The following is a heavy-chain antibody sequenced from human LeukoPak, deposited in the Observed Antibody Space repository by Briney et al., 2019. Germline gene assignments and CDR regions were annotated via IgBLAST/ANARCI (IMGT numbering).Heavy chain of an antibody. CDR2: INPNSGGT. CDR3: ARDRRVGATNFDY. CDR1: GYTSTGYY. Sequence: GASVKVSCKASGYTSTGYYMHWVRQAPGQGLEWMGRINPNSGGTNYAQKFQGRVTMTRDMSISTAYMELRSLRSDDTAVYYCARDRRVGATNFDYWGQGTLVTVSS. D-gene: IGHD1-26*01. J-gene: IGHJ4*02. V-gene: IGHV1-2*06.